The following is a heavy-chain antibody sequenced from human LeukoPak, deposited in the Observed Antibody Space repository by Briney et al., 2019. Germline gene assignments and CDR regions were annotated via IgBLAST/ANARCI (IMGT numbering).Heavy chain of an antibody. D-gene: IGHD3-22*01. Sequence: GGSLRLSCAASGFTFSTYSMHWVRQAPGKGLEWVAATSHDGSNKNYADSVKGRFTISGDNSKNTLYLQMNSLRAEDTAVYYCARGGGIVVVTNVNYWGQGTLVTVSS. CDR2: TSHDGSNK. CDR1: GFTFSTYS. V-gene: IGHV3-30*04. J-gene: IGHJ4*02. CDR3: ARGGGIVVVTNVNY.